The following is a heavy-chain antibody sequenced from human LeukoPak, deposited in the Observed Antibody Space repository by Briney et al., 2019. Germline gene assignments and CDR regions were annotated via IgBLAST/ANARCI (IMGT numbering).Heavy chain of an antibody. CDR2: LYYSGTT. CDR3: ARHSGDYSGTYPLDY. CDR1: GGSISSYY. D-gene: IGHD3-10*01. V-gene: IGHV4-59*08. Sequence: SETLSLTCTVSGGSISSYYWSWIRQPPGKGLEWIGYLYYSGTTKYNPSLRSRVTISVDTSKNQFSLRLSSVTAADTAMYYCARHSGDYSGTYPLDYWGQGTLVTVSS. J-gene: IGHJ4*02.